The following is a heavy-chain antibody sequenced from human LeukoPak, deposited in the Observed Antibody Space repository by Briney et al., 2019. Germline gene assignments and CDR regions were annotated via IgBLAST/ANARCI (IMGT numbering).Heavy chain of an antibody. CDR3: ARDLRRAVAGHYYYYGMDV. Sequence: ASETLSLTCAVYGGSFSGYYWSWIRQPPGKGLEWIGEINHSGSTNYNPSLKSRVTISVDTSKNQLSLKLSSVTAADTAVYYCARDLRRAVAGHYYYYGMDVWGKGTTVTVSS. CDR2: INHSGST. CDR1: GGSFSGYY. V-gene: IGHV4-34*01. J-gene: IGHJ6*04. D-gene: IGHD6-19*01.